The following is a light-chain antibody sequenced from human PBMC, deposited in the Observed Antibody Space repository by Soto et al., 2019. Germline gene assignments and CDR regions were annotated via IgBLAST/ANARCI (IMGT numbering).Light chain of an antibody. Sequence: EIVLTQSPGTLSLSPGERATLSCRGSQSISTSYLAWYQQKPGQAPRLLIYGASSRATGIPDRFSGSGSGTDFTLTISRLEPEDFAVYYCQQYGSSPLYTFGPGTKLEIK. CDR3: QQYGSSPLYT. CDR2: GAS. J-gene: IGKJ2*01. CDR1: QSISTSY. V-gene: IGKV3-20*01.